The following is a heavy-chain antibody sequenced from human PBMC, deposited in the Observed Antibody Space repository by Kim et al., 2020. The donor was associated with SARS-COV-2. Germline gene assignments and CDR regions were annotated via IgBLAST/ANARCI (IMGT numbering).Heavy chain of an antibody. J-gene: IGHJ4*02. V-gene: IGHV4-39*01. CDR3: ARRDLDSYGYYYFDY. CDR1: GGSISSSSYY. Sequence: SETLSLTCTVSGGSISSSSYYWGWIRQPPGKGLEWIGSIYYSGSTYYNPSLKSRVTISVDTSKNQFSLKLSSVTAADTAVYYCARRDLDSYGYYYFDYWGQGTLVTVSS. CDR2: IYYSGST. D-gene: IGHD5-18*01.